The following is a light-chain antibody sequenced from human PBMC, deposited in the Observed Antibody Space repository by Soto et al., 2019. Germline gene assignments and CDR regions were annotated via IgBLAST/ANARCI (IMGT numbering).Light chain of an antibody. J-gene: IGKJ1*01. V-gene: IGKV3-15*01. Sequence: EIVMRQSPATLSVAPGERATLSCRASQSVSSNLAWYQQKPGQAPRLLIYGASTRATGIPARFSGSGSGTEFTLTISSLQSEDFAVYYCQQYNNWPPVTFGQGTKVDIK. CDR2: GAS. CDR3: QQYNNWPPVT. CDR1: QSVSSN.